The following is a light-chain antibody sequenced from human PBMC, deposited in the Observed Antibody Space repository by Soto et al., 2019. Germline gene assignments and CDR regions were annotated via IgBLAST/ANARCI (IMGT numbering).Light chain of an antibody. Sequence: DLVMTQSPLSLPVTPGEPASISCRSSQSLLHSNGYNYLDWYLQKPGQPPQLLIYLGSNRASGVPDRFSGSGSGTEFTLKISRVEAEDVGVYYCMQALQTPLTFGGGTKVEIK. CDR3: MQALQTPLT. CDR1: QSLLHSNGYNY. J-gene: IGKJ4*01. V-gene: IGKV2-28*01. CDR2: LGS.